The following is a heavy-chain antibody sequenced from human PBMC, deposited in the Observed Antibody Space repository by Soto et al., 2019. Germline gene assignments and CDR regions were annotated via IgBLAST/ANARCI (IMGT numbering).Heavy chain of an antibody. CDR1: GFSLSTSGVG. Sequence: QITLKESGPTLVKPTQTLTLTCTFSGFSLSTSGVGVGWIRQPPGKALEWLALIYWDDDKRYSPSLKSRLTITKDTSKNQVVLTMTNIDPVDTATYYCSPRRSSSWFFDYWGQGTLVTVSS. D-gene: IGHD6-13*01. V-gene: IGHV2-5*02. CDR3: SPRRSSSWFFDY. J-gene: IGHJ4*02. CDR2: IYWDDDK.